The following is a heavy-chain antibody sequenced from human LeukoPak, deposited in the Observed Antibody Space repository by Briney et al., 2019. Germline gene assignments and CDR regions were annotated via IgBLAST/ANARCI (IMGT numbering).Heavy chain of an antibody. CDR1: GGSISSYY. Sequence: SETLSLTCTVSGGSISSYYWSWIRQPPGKGLEWIGYIYYSGSTNYNPSLKSRVTISVDTSKNQFSLKLSSVTAADTAVYYCARSMEYYDFWSGYMENSHFDYCGQGTLVTVSS. D-gene: IGHD3-3*01. CDR2: IYYSGST. V-gene: IGHV4-59*01. J-gene: IGHJ4*02. CDR3: ARSMEYYDFWSGYMENSHFDY.